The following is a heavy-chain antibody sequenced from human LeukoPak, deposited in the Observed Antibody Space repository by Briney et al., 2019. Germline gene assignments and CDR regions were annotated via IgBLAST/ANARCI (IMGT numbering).Heavy chain of an antibody. CDR3: ARDYDHYFDY. CDR2: IWYDGSKK. Sequence: GGSLRLSCAASGFTFSTYGIHWVRQAPGKGLEWVAVIWYDGSKKYYADSVKGRFTISRDNSENTLYLQMNTLRVEDTAVYYCARDYDHYFDYWGQGTLVTVSS. V-gene: IGHV3-33*08. D-gene: IGHD3-16*01. CDR1: GFTFSTYG. J-gene: IGHJ4*02.